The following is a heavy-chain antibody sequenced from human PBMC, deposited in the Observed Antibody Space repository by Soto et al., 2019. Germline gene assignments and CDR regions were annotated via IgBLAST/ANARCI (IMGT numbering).Heavy chain of an antibody. CDR3: ATVKLGSYDWFDP. CDR1: GFTFSNYW. V-gene: IGHV3-74*01. CDR2: INPDGSRT. D-gene: IGHD3-16*01. J-gene: IGHJ5*02. Sequence: EVQLVESGGGLVQPGGFLRLSCAASGFTFSNYWMHWVRQAPGKGLMWVSRINPDGSRTTYADSVKGRFAISRDNAKNTLYLQMNSLRADDTSVYYCATVKLGSYDWFDPWGQGTLVTVSS.